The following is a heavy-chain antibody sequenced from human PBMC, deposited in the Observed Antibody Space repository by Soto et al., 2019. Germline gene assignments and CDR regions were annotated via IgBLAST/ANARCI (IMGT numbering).Heavy chain of an antibody. J-gene: IGHJ6*03. V-gene: IGHV4-31*11. Sequence: QVQLQESGPGLVKPSQTLSLTCAVSGGSISNGGYYWSWIRQHPGKGLEWIGSIYFSGSTYYNPSLKSRVTISVATPKNQFSLKLSSVTAADTAAYYCARDSHSQQPNHRWGGGYMDVWGKGTTVTVSS. D-gene: IGHD6-13*01. CDR3: ARDSHSQQPNHRWGGGYMDV. CDR2: IYFSGST. CDR1: GGSISNGGYY.